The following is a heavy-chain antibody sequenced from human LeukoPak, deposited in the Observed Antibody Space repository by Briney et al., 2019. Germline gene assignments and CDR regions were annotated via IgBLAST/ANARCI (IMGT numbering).Heavy chain of an antibody. CDR2: INPNSGGT. D-gene: IGHD2-15*01. J-gene: IGHJ5*02. V-gene: IGHV1-2*02. Sequence: ASVKVSCKASGYTLTGYYMHWVRQAPGQGLEWMGWINPNSGGTNYAQKFQGRVTMTRDTSISTAYMELSRLRSDDTAVYYCARDFNIVVVVAASLVFDPWGQGTLVTVSS. CDR1: GYTLTGYY. CDR3: ARDFNIVVVVAASLVFDP.